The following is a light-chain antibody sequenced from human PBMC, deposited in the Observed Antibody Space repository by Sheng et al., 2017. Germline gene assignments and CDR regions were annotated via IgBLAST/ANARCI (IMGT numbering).Light chain of an antibody. V-gene: IGLV1-40*01. CDR1: SSNIGAGYD. J-gene: IGLJ1*01. Sequence: QSVLTQPPSVSGAPGQRVTISCTGSSSNIGAGYDVHWYKQLPGTAPKLLIYGNINRPSGVPVRFSGSKSGTSASLAITGLQAEDEADYYCQSYDSSLSGSNVFGTGTKVTVL. CDR3: QSYDSSLSGSNV. CDR2: GNI.